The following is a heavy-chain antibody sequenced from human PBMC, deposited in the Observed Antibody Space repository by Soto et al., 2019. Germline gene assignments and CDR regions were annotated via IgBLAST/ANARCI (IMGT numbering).Heavy chain of an antibody. Sequence: GGSLRLSCAASGCIFSSYGMHWVRQAPGKGLEWVSVIYSAGSADFADSVKGRFTVSRDNSKNTLYLQMSSLRAEDTAVYYCARVPSSSYHYFDYWGQGTLVTVSS. CDR2: IYSAGSA. D-gene: IGHD6-13*01. CDR3: ARVPSSSYHYFDY. J-gene: IGHJ4*02. CDR1: GCIFSSYG. V-gene: IGHV3-66*01.